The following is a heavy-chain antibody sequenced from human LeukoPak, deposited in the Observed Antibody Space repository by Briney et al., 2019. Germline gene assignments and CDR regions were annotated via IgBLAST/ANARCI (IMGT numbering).Heavy chain of an antibody. CDR1: GASINSYY. J-gene: IGHJ4*02. D-gene: IGHD3-10*01. Sequence: KPSETLSLTCTVSGASINSYYWNWLRQPAGKGLEWIGHSYISGSTDYNPSLKSRVTVSVDTSQNQFSLKLTSVTAADTAVYYCARDQELGFWGQGTLVTVSS. CDR3: ARDQELGF. CDR2: SYISGST. V-gene: IGHV4-4*07.